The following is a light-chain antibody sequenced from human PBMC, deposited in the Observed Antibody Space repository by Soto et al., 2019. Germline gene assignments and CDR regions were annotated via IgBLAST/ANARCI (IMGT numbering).Light chain of an antibody. CDR2: AAS. CDR3: QQGHTTPLFT. Sequence: DIQMTQSPSSLSSSVGDRVTITCRASQSISSYLNWYQQKPGKAPKLLIYAASSLQSGVPSRFSGSGAVTYFTLTISSLQPEDFATYYCQQGHTTPLFTCGPETKVDI. V-gene: IGKV1-39*01. J-gene: IGKJ3*01. CDR1: QSISSY.